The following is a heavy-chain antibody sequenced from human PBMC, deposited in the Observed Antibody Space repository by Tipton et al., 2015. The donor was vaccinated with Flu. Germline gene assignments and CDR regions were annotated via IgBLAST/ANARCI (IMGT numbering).Heavy chain of an antibody. CDR1: GFTFNIYG. J-gene: IGHJ4*02. CDR3: AKDGWDTSGWYPFDY. V-gene: IGHV3-30*02. D-gene: IGHD6-19*01. Sequence: SLRLSCAASGFTFNIYGMHWVRQAPGKGLEWVAFIRHDESDKYYADSVKGRFTISRDNSKNALYLLISSLRAEDTAVYYCAKDGWDTSGWYPFDYWGQGTLVTVSS. CDR2: IRHDESDK.